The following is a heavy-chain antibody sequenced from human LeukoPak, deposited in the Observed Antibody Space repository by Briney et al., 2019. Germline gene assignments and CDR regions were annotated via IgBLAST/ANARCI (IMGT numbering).Heavy chain of an antibody. V-gene: IGHV3-23*01. CDR2: ISGSGGST. J-gene: IGHJ4*02. D-gene: IGHD6-13*01. CDR3: AKAGGSNRSYSSSWYYFDY. Sequence: GGSLRLFCAASGFTFSSYAMSWVRQAPGKGLEWVSAISGSGGSTYYADSVKGRFTISRDNSKNTLYLQMNSLRAEDTAVYYCAKAGGSNRSYSSSWYYFDYWGQGTLVTVSS. CDR1: GFTFSSYA.